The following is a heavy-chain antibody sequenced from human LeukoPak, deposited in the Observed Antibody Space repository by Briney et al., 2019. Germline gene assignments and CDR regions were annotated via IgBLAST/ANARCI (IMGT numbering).Heavy chain of an antibody. Sequence: GGSLRLSCVASGLTFSSYNMNWVRQAPGKGLEWVSFISSSSNYIYYADSVKGRFAISRDNAKNSLYLQMNSLRAEDTAVYYCAELGITMIGGVWGKGTTVTISS. V-gene: IGHV3-21*01. CDR3: AELGITMIGGV. CDR1: GLTFSSYN. CDR2: ISSSSNYI. D-gene: IGHD3-10*02. J-gene: IGHJ6*04.